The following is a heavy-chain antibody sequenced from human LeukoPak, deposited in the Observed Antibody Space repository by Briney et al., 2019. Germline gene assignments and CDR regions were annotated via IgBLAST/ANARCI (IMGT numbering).Heavy chain of an antibody. J-gene: IGHJ4*02. V-gene: IGHV3-43*02. Sequence: GGSLRLSCAASGFTFDDYAMHWVRQAPGKGLEWVSLISGDGGSTYYADSVKGRFTISRDNSKNSLYLQMNSLRTEDTSLYYCAKEVGDVDIVTHSYFDYWGQGTLVTVSS. CDR3: AKEVGDVDIVTHSYFDY. D-gene: IGHD5-12*01. CDR1: GFTFDDYA. CDR2: ISGDGGST.